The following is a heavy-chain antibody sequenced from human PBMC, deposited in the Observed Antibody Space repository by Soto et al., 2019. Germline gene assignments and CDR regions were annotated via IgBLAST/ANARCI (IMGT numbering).Heavy chain of an antibody. Sequence: PSETLSLTCAVSGGSISSGGYSWSWIRQPPGKGLEWIGYIYHSGSTYYNPSLKSRVTISVDRSKNQFSLKLSSVTAADTAVYYCASGSWLLGVDAFDIWGQGTMVTVSS. V-gene: IGHV4-30-2*01. CDR3: ASGSWLLGVDAFDI. J-gene: IGHJ3*02. CDR2: IYHSGST. D-gene: IGHD3-22*01. CDR1: GGSISSGGYS.